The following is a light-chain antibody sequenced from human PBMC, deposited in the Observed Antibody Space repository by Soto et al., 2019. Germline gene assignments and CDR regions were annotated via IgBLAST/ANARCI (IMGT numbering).Light chain of an antibody. CDR2: EVN. CDR3: SSFTDTNTPFV. J-gene: IGLJ1*01. V-gene: IGLV2-14*01. CDR1: RSDVGGYSY. Sequence: QAVLTQPASVSGSPGQSLTISCTGTRSDVGGYSYVSWYQQQPGKAPKLIIYEVNKRPSGISNRFSGSKSGDTASLTISGLQPEDEAHYSCSSFTDTNTPFVFGSGTKVTVL.